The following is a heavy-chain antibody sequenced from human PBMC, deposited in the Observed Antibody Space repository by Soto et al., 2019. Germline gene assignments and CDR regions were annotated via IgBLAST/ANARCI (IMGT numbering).Heavy chain of an antibody. CDR2: INVSDGGT. V-gene: IGHV1-46*01. CDR1: GYPFTSYY. Sequence: ASVKVSCKASGYPFTSYYLHWVRQAPGQGPEWMGRINVSDGGTRYAQNFQGRVTMTRDTSTTTVYMELSPLRSDDTAVYYCAREAAVAGTAFDHWGQGTLVTVSS. D-gene: IGHD6-19*01. CDR3: AREAAVAGTAFDH. J-gene: IGHJ5*02.